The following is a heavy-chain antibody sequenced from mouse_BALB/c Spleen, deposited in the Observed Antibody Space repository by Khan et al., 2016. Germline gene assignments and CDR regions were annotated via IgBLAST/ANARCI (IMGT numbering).Heavy chain of an antibody. CDR2: ISNGGGST. CDR3: ARHDDYFDY. J-gene: IGHJ2*01. V-gene: IGHV5-12*02. Sequence: EVELVESGGGLVQPGGSLKLSCATSGFTFSDYYMYWVRQTPEKRLEWVAYISNGGGSTYYPDTVKGRFTISRDNAQNTLYLQMSRLKSEDTAMYYCARHDDYFDYWGQGTTLTVSS. CDR1: GFTFSDYY. D-gene: IGHD2-3*01.